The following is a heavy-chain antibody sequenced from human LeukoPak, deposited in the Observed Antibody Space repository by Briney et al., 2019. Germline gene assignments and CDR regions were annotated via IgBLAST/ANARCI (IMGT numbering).Heavy chain of an antibody. D-gene: IGHD1-26*01. J-gene: IGHJ3*02. V-gene: IGHV3-48*02. Sequence: GGSLTLSCTASGFTFSSYNMNWVRQAPGKGLEWVSYISRSSSTISYADSVKGRFTISRDNAKNSLYLQMNSLRDEDTAVYYCARDSASGSYRHAFDIWGQGTMVTVSS. CDR1: GFTFSSYN. CDR2: ISRSSSTI. CDR3: ARDSASGSYRHAFDI.